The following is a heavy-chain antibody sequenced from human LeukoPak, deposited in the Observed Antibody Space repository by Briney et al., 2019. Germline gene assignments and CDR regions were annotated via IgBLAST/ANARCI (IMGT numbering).Heavy chain of an antibody. J-gene: IGHJ4*02. CDR3: AIYDSSGYYNY. V-gene: IGHV3-53*01. CDR2: IYSGGRA. CDR1: GFTVSSSD. Sequence: PGGSLRLSCAASGFTVSSSDMSWVRQAPGKELEWVSVIYSGGRAFYADSVKGRFTISRDNSKNTLYLQMNSLRAEDTAVYYCAIYDSSGYYNYWGQGTLVTVSS. D-gene: IGHD3-22*01.